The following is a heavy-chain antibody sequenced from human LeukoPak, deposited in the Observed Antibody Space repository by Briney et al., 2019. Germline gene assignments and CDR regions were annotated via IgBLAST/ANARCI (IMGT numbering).Heavy chain of an antibody. J-gene: IGHJ4*02. Sequence: ASVKVSCKASGGTFSSYAISWVRQAPGQGLEWMGWISAYNGNTNYAQKLQGRVTMTTDTSTSTAYMELRSLRSDDTAVYYCAGEGLGSSDYWGQGTLVTVSS. V-gene: IGHV1-18*01. CDR2: ISAYNGNT. CDR1: GGTFSSYA. D-gene: IGHD3/OR15-3a*01. CDR3: AGEGLGSSDY.